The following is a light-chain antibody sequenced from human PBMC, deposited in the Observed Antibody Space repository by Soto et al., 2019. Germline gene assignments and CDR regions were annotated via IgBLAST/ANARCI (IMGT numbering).Light chain of an antibody. CDR1: QSVSSSY. J-gene: IGKJ5*01. V-gene: IGKV3-20*01. CDR3: QQYGSSPLIT. Sequence: EIVLTQSPGTLSLSPGERATLSCRASQSVSSSYLAWYQQKPGQAPRLLIYGASSRATGIPDRFSGSGSGTDFTLTISRLEPEDFAVYYCQQYGSSPLITFGQGPRRESK. CDR2: GAS.